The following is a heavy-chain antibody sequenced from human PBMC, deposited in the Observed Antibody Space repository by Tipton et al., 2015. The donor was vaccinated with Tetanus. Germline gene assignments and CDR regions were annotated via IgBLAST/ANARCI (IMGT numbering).Heavy chain of an antibody. CDR3: ARLSSTANDAHAFDI. J-gene: IGHJ3*02. CDR1: GGSITGYF. V-gene: IGHV4-4*07. Sequence: TLSLTCSVSGGSITGYFWSWIRQPAGKGLEWIGNIYSSENSKYNPSLKSRATMSVDTSKNQFSLRLSSVTAADTAVYYCARLSSTANDAHAFDIWGQGTMVTVSS. D-gene: IGHD2-21*02. CDR2: IYSSENS.